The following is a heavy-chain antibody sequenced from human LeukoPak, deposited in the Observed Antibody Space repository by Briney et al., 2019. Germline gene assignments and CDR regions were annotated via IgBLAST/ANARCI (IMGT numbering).Heavy chain of an antibody. CDR2: MYYSGST. V-gene: IGHV4-59*01. D-gene: IGHD2-8*01. J-gene: IGHJ4*02. CDR3: VRDDAGFDY. CDR1: GGSISNYY. Sequence: SETLSLTCTVSGGSISNYYWSWIRQAPGKGLEWIGYMYYSGSTNYNPSLKSRVTISADMSKNQCSLKLSSVTAADTAVYYCVRDDAGFDYWGQGILVTVSS.